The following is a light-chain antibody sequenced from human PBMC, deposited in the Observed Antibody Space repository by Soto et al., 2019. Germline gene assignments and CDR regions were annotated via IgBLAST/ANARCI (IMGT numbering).Light chain of an antibody. J-gene: IGKJ2*01. CDR2: GAS. CDR1: QSVSSSY. CDR3: QQYGSSPQT. Sequence: EIVLTQSPGTLSLSPRERATLSCRASQSVSSSYLAWYQQKPGQAPRLLIYGASNRATGIPDRFSGSGSGTDFALTISRLEPEDFAVYYCQQYGSSPQTFGQGTNLEIK. V-gene: IGKV3-20*01.